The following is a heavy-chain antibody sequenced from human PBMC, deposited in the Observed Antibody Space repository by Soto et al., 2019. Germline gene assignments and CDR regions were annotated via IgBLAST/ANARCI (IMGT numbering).Heavy chain of an antibody. V-gene: IGHV2-5*02. CDR1: GFSLSTRGVG. Sequence: QITLKESGPTLVKSTQTLTLTCTFSGFSLSTRGVGVAWIRQPPGKALEWLTLIYWDDEKHYSPSLKSRMTITKDTSKNQVVLTITNMEPVDTATYYCAQFGRNGIIIRDNWGQGTVATVSS. CDR3: AQFGRNGIIIRDN. D-gene: IGHD1-26*01. J-gene: IGHJ4*02. CDR2: IYWDDEK.